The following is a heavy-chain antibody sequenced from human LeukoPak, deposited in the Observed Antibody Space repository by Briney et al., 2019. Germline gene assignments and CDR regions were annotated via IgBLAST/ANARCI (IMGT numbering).Heavy chain of an antibody. Sequence: PGGSLRLSCAASGFTFSSYTMSWVRQAPGKGLEWVSATSGSGGSTYYADSVKGRFTISRDNSKNTLYLQMNSLRAEDTAVYYCAKEGGSRGYFDYWGQGTLVTVSS. J-gene: IGHJ4*02. CDR1: GFTFSSYT. V-gene: IGHV3-23*01. CDR2: TSGSGGST. CDR3: AKEGGSRGYFDY.